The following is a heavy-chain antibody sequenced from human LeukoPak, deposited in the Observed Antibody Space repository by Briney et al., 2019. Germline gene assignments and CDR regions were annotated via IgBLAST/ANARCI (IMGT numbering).Heavy chain of an antibody. J-gene: IGHJ4*02. V-gene: IGHV2-5*02. CDR3: AHRRALSGNWDVGYFDY. D-gene: IGHD1-1*01. CDR2: VYWDDER. CDR1: GFSLSTSGVA. Sequence: SGPTLVNPTQTLTLTCTFSGFSLSTSGVAVGWIRQPPGKALECLTLVYWDDERGYSPSLKSRLTITKDTSKNQVVLTMTNMDPVDTATYYCAHRRALSGNWDVGYFDYWGQGTLVTVSS.